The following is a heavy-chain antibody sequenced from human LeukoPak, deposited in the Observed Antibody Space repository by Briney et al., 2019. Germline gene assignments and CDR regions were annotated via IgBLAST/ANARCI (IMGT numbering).Heavy chain of an antibody. J-gene: IGHJ5*02. D-gene: IGHD1-7*01. CDR3: ARVVWNYWFDP. V-gene: IGHV4-59*01. CDR1: GGSISIYY. Sequence: SETLSLTCTLSGGSISIYYWSWIRRPPGKGLEWIGYIYYSGRTNYNPSLKSRITISVDTSKSQFSLKLSSLTAADTAVYYCARVVWNYWFDPWGQGTPVTASS. CDR2: IYYSGRT.